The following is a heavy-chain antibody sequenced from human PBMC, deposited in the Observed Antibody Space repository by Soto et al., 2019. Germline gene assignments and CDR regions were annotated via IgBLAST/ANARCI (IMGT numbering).Heavy chain of an antibody. CDR1: GGSISSYY. J-gene: IGHJ6*02. Sequence: PSETLSLTCTVSGGSISSYYWSWIRQPPGKGLEWIGYIYYSGSTNYNPSLKSRVTISVDTSKNQFSLKLGSVTAADTAVYYCARGWADILTGYYTTSGGMDVWDQGTTVTVSS. CDR2: IYYSGST. V-gene: IGHV4-59*01. CDR3: ARGWADILTGYYTTSGGMDV. D-gene: IGHD3-9*01.